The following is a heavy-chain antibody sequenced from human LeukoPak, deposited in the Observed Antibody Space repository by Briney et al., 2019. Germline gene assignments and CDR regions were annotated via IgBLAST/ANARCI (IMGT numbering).Heavy chain of an antibody. V-gene: IGHV1-69*13. D-gene: IGHD4-11*01. J-gene: IGHJ3*02. CDR3: ARVKPLTTVIFFPADAFDI. CDR1: GGTFSSYA. Sequence: ASVKVSCKASGGTFSSYAISWVRQAPGQGLEWMGGIIPIFGTANYAQKFQGRVTITADESTSTAYMELSSLRSEDTAVYYCARVKPLTTVIFFPADAFDIWGQGTMVTVSS. CDR2: IIPIFGTA.